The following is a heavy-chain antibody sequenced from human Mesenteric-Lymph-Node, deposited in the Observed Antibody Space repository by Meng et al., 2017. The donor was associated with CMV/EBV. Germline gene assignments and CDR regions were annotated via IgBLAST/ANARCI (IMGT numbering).Heavy chain of an antibody. D-gene: IGHD2-2*01. J-gene: IGHJ4*02. CDR2: INTDTRNP. CDR1: CTSYA. Sequence: CTSYAMNWVRQAPGQGLELMGWINTDTRNPTYAQDFTGRFVFSLDTSVTTAYLQISSLKAEDTAVYYCAREGGFCSTTGCYGGSDYWGQGTLVTVSS. CDR3: AREGGFCSTTGCYGGSDY. V-gene: IGHV7-4-1*02.